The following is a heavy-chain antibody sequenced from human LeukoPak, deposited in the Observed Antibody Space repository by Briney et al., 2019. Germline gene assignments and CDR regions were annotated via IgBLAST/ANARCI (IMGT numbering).Heavy chain of an antibody. J-gene: IGHJ3*02. V-gene: IGHV4-38-2*02. D-gene: IGHD6-19*01. CDR2: IYHSGST. CDR3: ARTQWTNAFHI. CDR1: GYSISSGYY. Sequence: SETLSLTCTVSGYSISSGYYWGWIRQPPGKGLEWIGSIYHSGSTYYNPSLKSRVTISVDTSKNQFSLKLTSVTAADTAVYYCARTQWTNAFHIWGQGTMVTVSS.